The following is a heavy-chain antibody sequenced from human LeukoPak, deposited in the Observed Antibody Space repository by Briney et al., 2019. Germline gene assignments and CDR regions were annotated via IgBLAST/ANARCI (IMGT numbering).Heavy chain of an antibody. J-gene: IGHJ5*02. Sequence: PGGSLRLSCAASGFTFSSYSMNWVRQAPGKGLEWVANIKQDGSEKYYVDSVKGRFTISRDNAKNSLYLQMNSLRAEDTAVYYCARDTGSSSWWFDPWGQGTLVTVSS. CDR1: GFTFSSYS. CDR3: ARDTGSSSWWFDP. D-gene: IGHD6-13*01. CDR2: IKQDGSEK. V-gene: IGHV3-7*01.